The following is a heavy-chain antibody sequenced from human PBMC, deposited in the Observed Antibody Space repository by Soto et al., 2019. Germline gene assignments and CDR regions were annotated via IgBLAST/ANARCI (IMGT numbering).Heavy chain of an antibody. D-gene: IGHD4-17*01. CDR3: ASDNGDDDGDCDLDS. Sequence: QVQLVQSGAEVKKPGSSVKVSCKASGGTFSTYTISWVRQAPGQGLEWMGMIIPILGAAHYAAGFQGRVTMTADRSTNGAYQVQTGLRSENTAIYCCASDNGDDDGDCDLDSWGQGTLVTVSS. V-gene: IGHV1-69*08. J-gene: IGHJ4*02. CDR1: GGTFSTYT. CDR2: IIPILGAA.